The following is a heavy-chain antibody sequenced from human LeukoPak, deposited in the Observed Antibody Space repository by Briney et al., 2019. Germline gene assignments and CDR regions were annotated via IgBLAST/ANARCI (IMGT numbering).Heavy chain of an antibody. CDR3: AREFPDSSGWYGPGMN. V-gene: IGHV1-69*13. CDR1: GGTFSSYA. CDR2: IIPIFGTA. J-gene: IGHJ4*02. D-gene: IGHD6-19*01. Sequence: ASVKVSCKASGGTFSSYAISWVRQAPGQGLEWMGGIIPIFGTANYAQKFQGRVTITADESTSTAYMELSSLRSEDTAVYYCAREFPDSSGWYGPGMNWGQGTLVTVSS.